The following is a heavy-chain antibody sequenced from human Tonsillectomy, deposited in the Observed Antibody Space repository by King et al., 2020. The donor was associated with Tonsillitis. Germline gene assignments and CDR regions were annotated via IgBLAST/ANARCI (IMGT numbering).Heavy chain of an antibody. CDR2: IRYDGSNK. CDR3: AKDAGGGYGY. Sequence: VQLVESGGGVVQPGGSLRLSCAASGFIFNTYGMHWVRQAPGKGLEWVAFIRYDGSNKYYADPVKGRFTISRDNSKNTLYLQMNSLGPEDTAVYYCAKDAGGGYGYWGQGTLVTVSS. J-gene: IGHJ4*02. V-gene: IGHV3-30*02. D-gene: IGHD3-16*01. CDR1: GFIFNTYG.